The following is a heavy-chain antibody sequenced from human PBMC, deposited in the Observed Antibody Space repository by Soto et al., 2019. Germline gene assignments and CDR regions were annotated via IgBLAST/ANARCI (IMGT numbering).Heavy chain of an antibody. J-gene: IGHJ5*02. CDR2: IYHSGST. Sequence: SETLSLTCAVSGGSISSSNWWSWVRQPPGKGLEWIGEIYHSGSTNYNPSLKSRVTISVNKSKNQFSLKLSSVTAADTAVYYCARVIAAAGTSNWFDPWGQGTLVTAPQ. V-gene: IGHV4-4*02. D-gene: IGHD6-13*01. CDR3: ARVIAAAGTSNWFDP. CDR1: GGSISSSNW.